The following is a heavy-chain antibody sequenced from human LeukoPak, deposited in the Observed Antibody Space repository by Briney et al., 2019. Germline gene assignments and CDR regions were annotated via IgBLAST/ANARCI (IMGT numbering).Heavy chain of an antibody. J-gene: IGHJ4*02. Sequence: SGTLSLTCSVSGGSIISSNYYWGWIRQPPGKGLEWIGSIYQSGSGSSYHNPSLKSRVTISGDTSKNQFSLRLSSVTAADTAVYYCVSTLRFLPYRRFDYWGQGTLVTVPS. CDR3: VSTLRFLPYRRFDY. CDR1: GGSIISSNYY. V-gene: IGHV4-39*01. CDR2: IYQSGSGSS. D-gene: IGHD3-3*01.